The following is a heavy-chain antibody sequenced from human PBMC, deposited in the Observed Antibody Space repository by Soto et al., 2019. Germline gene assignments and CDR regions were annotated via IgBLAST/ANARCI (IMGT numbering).Heavy chain of an antibody. V-gene: IGHV4-59*01. J-gene: IGHJ4*02. CDR2: IYYSGST. D-gene: IGHD2-15*01. CDR1: GGSISSYY. CDR3: ARATQTVVAATFDY. Sequence: PSETLSLTCTVSGGSISSYYWSWIRQPPGKGLEWIGYIYYSGSTNYNPSLKSRATISVDTSKNQFSLKLSSVTAADTAVYYCARATQTVVAATFDYWGQGTLVTVSS.